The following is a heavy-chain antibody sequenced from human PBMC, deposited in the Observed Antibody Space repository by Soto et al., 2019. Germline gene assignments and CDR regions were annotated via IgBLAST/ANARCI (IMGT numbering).Heavy chain of an antibody. J-gene: IGHJ4*02. CDR1: GYTFTTYG. D-gene: IGHD3-10*01. V-gene: IGHV1-18*04. CDR3: ASGEDYGSGTKDWYFDY. CDR2: ISAYNGNT. Sequence: WASVKVSCKASGYTFTTYGISWVRQAPGQGLEWMGWISAYNGNTNYEQKLQGRVTMTTDKSTSTAYMELRSLRSDDTAVYYCASGEDYGSGTKDWYFDYWGQGTLVTVSS.